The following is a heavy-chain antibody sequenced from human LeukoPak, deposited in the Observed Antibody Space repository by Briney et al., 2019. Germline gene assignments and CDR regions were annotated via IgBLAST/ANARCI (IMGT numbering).Heavy chain of an antibody. Sequence: EASVKVSCKASGGIFSSYAISWVRQAPGQGLEWMGGIIPIFGTANYAQKFQGRVTITADESTSTAYMELSSLRSEDTAVYYCARALTYYYDSSGAPFGYWGQGTLVTVSS. CDR2: IIPIFGTA. V-gene: IGHV1-69*13. D-gene: IGHD3-22*01. J-gene: IGHJ4*02. CDR1: GGIFSSYA. CDR3: ARALTYYYDSSGAPFGY.